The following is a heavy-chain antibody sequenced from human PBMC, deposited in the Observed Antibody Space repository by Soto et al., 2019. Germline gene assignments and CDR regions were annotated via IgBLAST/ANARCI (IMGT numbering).Heavy chain of an antibody. CDR3: ASTLSRYCGGDCYPYYYYGMDV. CDR2: IKQDGSEK. D-gene: IGHD2-21*02. CDR1: GFTFSSYW. V-gene: IGHV3-7*03. J-gene: IGHJ6*02. Sequence: PGGSLRLSCAASGFTFSSYWMSWVRQAPGKGLEWVANIKQDGSEKCYVDSVKGRFTISRDNAKNSLYLQMNSLRAEDTAVYYCASTLSRYCGGDCYPYYYYGMDVWGQGTTVTVSS.